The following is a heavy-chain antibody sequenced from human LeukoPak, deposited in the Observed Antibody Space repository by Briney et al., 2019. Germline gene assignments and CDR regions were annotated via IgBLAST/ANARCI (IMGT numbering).Heavy chain of an antibody. J-gene: IGHJ4*02. D-gene: IGHD6-19*01. V-gene: IGHV1-69*10. CDR1: RGTFSSYA. CDR3: ARERYSSGLYLVDY. Sequence: SAKVSCKASRGTFSSYATSWVPHAPGQGRECRGRIIPILGIANYAQTLQGRVTITAEESTNTAYMGVSRLRPEDTPVYSCARERYSSGLYLVDYWGQGTLVTVSS. CDR2: IIPILGIA.